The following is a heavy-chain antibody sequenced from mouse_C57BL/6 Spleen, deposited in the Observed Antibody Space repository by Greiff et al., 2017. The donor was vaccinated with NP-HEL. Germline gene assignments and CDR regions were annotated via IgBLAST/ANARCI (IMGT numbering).Heavy chain of an antibody. CDR3: ARQGPDWYFDV. J-gene: IGHJ1*03. CDR2: ISSGSSTI. Sequence: VQLKESGGGLVKPGGSLKLSCAASGFTFSDYGMHWVRQAPEKGLEWVAYISSGSSTIYYADTVKGRFTISRDNAKNTLFLQMTSLRSEDTAMYYCARQGPDWYFDVWGTGTTVTVSS. CDR1: GFTFSDYG. D-gene: IGHD3-3*01. V-gene: IGHV5-17*01.